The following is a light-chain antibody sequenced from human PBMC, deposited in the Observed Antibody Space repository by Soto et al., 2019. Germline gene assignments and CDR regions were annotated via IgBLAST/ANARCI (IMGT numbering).Light chain of an antibody. Sequence: EIVMTQSPATLSVSPWEEATLFCRASQSVSSKLAWYQQKPGQAPRLLIFDASNRATGIPDRFSGGGSGTDFTLTISRLEPEDFAVYYCQQFSSYPLTFGGGTKVDIK. J-gene: IGKJ4*01. V-gene: IGKV3D-15*01. CDR2: DAS. CDR3: QQFSSYPLT. CDR1: QSVSSK.